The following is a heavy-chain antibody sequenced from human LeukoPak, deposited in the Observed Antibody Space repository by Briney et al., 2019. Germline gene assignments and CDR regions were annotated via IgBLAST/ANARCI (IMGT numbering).Heavy chain of an antibody. D-gene: IGHD6-13*01. CDR2: IYPSDSDT. Sequence: RESLKISCKGSGYTFTTYWIGWARQMPGKGLEWMGIIYPSDSDTRYSPSFQGQVTISADKSISTAYLQWSSLKASDSAMYYCARRYGKLPDYWGQGTLVTVSS. V-gene: IGHV5-51*01. J-gene: IGHJ4*02. CDR3: ARRYGKLPDY. CDR1: GYTFTTYW.